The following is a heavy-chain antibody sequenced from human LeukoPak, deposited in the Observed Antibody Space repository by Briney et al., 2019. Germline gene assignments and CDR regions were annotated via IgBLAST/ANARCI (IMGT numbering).Heavy chain of an antibody. CDR3: TTDLPTYYYDSRYYYFDY. V-gene: IGHV3-15*01. D-gene: IGHD3-22*01. CDR1: GFTFSNAW. Sequence: PGGSLRLSCAASGFTFSNAWMSWVRQAPGKGLEWVGRIKSKTDGGTTDYAAPVKGRFTISRDDSKNTLYLQMNSLKTEDTAVYYCTTDLPTYYYDSRYYYFDYWGQGTLVTVSS. CDR2: IKSKTDGGTT. J-gene: IGHJ4*02.